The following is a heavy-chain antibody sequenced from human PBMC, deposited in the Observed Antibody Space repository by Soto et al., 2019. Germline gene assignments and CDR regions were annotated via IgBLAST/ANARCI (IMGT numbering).Heavy chain of an antibody. Sequence: PGGSLRLSCAACGFTFSTYCIHWVRQAPCKGLEWVAAMSYDGTKEYYVDSVKGRFTISRENSRNTLFLQLNSLRDEDTAVYYCAKEYGSTWIDHWGQGTLVTVSS. D-gene: IGHD6-13*01. CDR2: MSYDGTKE. V-gene: IGHV3-30*18. CDR3: AKEYGSTWIDH. J-gene: IGHJ4*02. CDR1: GFTFSTYC.